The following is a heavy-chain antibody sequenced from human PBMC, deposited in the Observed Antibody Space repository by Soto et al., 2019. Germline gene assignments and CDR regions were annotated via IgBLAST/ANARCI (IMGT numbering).Heavy chain of an antibody. CDR2: ISSSSSYI. CDR1: GFTFSSYS. D-gene: IGHD2-2*02. CDR3: ARMTKAPDCSSTSCYTIDY. V-gene: IGHV3-21*01. J-gene: IGHJ4*02. Sequence: GGSLRLSCGASGFTFSSYSMNWVRQAPGKGLEGVSSISSSSSYIYYADSVKGRFTISRDNAKNSLYLQMNSLRAEDTAVYYSARMTKAPDCSSTSCYTIDYWGQGTLVTVSS.